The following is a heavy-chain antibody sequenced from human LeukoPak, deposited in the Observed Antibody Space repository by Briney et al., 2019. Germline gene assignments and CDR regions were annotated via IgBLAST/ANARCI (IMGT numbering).Heavy chain of an antibody. J-gene: IGHJ5*02. D-gene: IGHD2-15*01. CDR2: MNPNSGNT. Sequence: ASVEVSCKASGYTFTSYDINWVRQATGQGLEWMGWMNPNSGNTGYAQKFQGRVTMTRNTSISTAYMELSSLRSEDTAVYYCARDQDIVVVVAALRQREMGGFDPWGQGTLVTVSS. V-gene: IGHV1-8*01. CDR1: GYTFTSYD. CDR3: ARDQDIVVVVAALRQREMGGFDP.